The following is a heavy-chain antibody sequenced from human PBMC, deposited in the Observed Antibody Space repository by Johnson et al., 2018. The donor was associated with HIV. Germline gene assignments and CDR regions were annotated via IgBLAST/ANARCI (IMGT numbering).Heavy chain of an antibody. CDR1: GFTFSSYA. D-gene: IGHD3-22*01. CDR2: ISYDGSNK. CDR3: ARGGDSSGYYAFDI. J-gene: IGHJ3*02. Sequence: QVQLVESGGGVVQPGGSLRLSCAASGFTFSSYAMHWVRQAPGKGLEWVAVISYDGSNKYYADSVKGRFTISRDNSKNTLYLQMNSLRAEDTAVYYCARGGDSSGYYAFDIWGQGTMVTVSS. V-gene: IGHV3-30-3*01.